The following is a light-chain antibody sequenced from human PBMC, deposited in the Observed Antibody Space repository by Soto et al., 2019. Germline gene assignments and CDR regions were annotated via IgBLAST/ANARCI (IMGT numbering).Light chain of an antibody. CDR3: QAWDSSVVV. J-gene: IGLJ2*01. CDR1: KLGDKY. V-gene: IGLV3-1*01. CDR2: HDT. Sequence: SYELTQPPSLSVSPGQTASITCSGHKLGDKYACWYQQKSGQSPVLVIYHDTKRPSGIPERFSGSNSGNTATLTISGTQAMDEADYYCQAWDSSVVVFGGGTKVTVL.